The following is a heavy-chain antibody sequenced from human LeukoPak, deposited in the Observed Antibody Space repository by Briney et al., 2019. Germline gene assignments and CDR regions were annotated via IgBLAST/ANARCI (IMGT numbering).Heavy chain of an antibody. CDR3: ARARGVDY. CDR1: GSTFSSYW. D-gene: IGHD3-10*01. CDR2: IKQDGSEK. Sequence: PEGSLRLSCAASGSTFSSYWMSWVRLAPGKGLEWVANIKQDGSEKYYVDSVKGRFTISRDNAKNSLYLQMNSLRAEDTAVYYCARARGVDYWGQGTLVTVSS. V-gene: IGHV3-7*01. J-gene: IGHJ4*02.